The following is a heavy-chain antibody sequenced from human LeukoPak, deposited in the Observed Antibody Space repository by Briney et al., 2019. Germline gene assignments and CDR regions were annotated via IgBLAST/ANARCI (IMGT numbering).Heavy chain of an antibody. CDR2: INHSGST. CDR1: GGSFSGYY. CDR3: ARGEVTREIDY. J-gene: IGHJ4*02. D-gene: IGHD4-23*01. Sequence: SETLSLTCAVYGGSFSGYYWSWIRHPTRKGREWGGEINHSGSTNYNPPLKSRVTLSLDTSKKQFSPKLSSVTAADTAVYYCARGEVTREIDYWGQGNLVTVSS. V-gene: IGHV4-34*01.